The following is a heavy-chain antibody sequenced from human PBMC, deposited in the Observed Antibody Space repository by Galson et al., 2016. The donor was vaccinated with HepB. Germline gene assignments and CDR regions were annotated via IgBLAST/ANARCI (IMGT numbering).Heavy chain of an antibody. CDR1: GFTVTYNY. V-gene: IGHV3-53*01. D-gene: IGHD5-18*01. CDR3: AGESTAVGYFDY. J-gene: IGHJ4*02. CDR2: LYTGGRT. Sequence: LRLSCAASGFTVTYNYMSWVRQAPGKGLEWVSILYTGGRTYYADSVKGRFTISRDNSKNTLYLQINSLRAEDTAVYYCAGESTAVGYFDYWGQGTLVTVSS.